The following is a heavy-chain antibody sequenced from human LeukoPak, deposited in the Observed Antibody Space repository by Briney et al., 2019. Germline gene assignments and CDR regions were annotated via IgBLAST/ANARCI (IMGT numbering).Heavy chain of an antibody. Sequence: SETLSLTCAVYGGSFSGYYWSWIRQPPGKGLEWIGEINHSGSTNYNASPNSRVTISVDTSKNQFSLKLRSVTAADTAVYYYARRSSFVRGVIIRGKYSCFDPWGQGTLVTVSS. D-gene: IGHD3-10*02. V-gene: IGHV4-34*01. CDR2: INHSGST. CDR1: GGSFSGYY. CDR3: ARRSSFVRGVIIRGKYSCFDP. J-gene: IGHJ5*02.